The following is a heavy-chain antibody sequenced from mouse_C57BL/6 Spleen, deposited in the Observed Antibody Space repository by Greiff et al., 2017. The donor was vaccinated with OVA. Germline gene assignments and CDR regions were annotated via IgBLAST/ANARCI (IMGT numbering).Heavy chain of an antibody. CDR2: INYDGSST. Sequence: EVMLVESEGGLVQPGSSMKLSCTASGFTFSDYYMAWVRQVPEKGLEWVANINYDGSSTYYLDSLKSRFIISRDNAKNILYLQMSSLKSEDTATYYCARGDPSYFDYWGQGTTLTVSS. CDR1: GFTFSDYY. V-gene: IGHV5-16*01. J-gene: IGHJ2*01. CDR3: ARGDPSYFDY.